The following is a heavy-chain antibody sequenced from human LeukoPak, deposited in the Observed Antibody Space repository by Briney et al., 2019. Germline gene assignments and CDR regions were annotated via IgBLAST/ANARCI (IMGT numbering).Heavy chain of an antibody. D-gene: IGHD5-24*01. J-gene: IGHJ6*03. V-gene: IGHV1-69*06. CDR1: GGTFSSYA. CDR3: ARERDGYTHYYYYYMDV. Sequence: GASVKVSCKASGGTFSSYAISWVRQAPGQGLEWMGGIIPIFGTANYAQKFQGRVTITAGKSTSTAYMELSSLRSEDTAVYYCARERDGYTHYYYYYMDVWGKGTTVTISS. CDR2: IIPIFGTA.